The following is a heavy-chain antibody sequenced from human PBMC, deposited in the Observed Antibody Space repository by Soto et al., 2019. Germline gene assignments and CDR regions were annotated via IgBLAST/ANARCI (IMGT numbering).Heavy chain of an antibody. Sequence: SETLSLTCTVSGGSISSGGYYWSWIRQHPGKGLEWIGYINYSGSTYYNPSLKSRVTISVDTSKNQFSLKLSSVTAADTAVYYCAREPNYGYYYGMDVWGQGTTVTVSS. V-gene: IGHV4-31*03. CDR3: AREPNYGYYYGMDV. D-gene: IGHD4-17*01. CDR2: INYSGST. CDR1: GGSISSGGYY. J-gene: IGHJ6*02.